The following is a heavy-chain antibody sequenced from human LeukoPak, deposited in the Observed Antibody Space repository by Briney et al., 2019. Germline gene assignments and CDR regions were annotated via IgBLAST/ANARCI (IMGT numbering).Heavy chain of an antibody. CDR2: MYYSGST. Sequence: PSETLSLTCTVSSGSISSTSYYWGWIRQPPGMGLEWIGSMYYSGSTYYNPSLKSRVTISVDTSKSQFSLRLSSVTAADTAVYYCAKEMRSPRGGFDYWDQGTLVTVSS. CDR3: AKEMRSPRGGFDY. V-gene: IGHV4-39*07. J-gene: IGHJ4*02. D-gene: IGHD3-10*01. CDR1: SGSISSTSYY.